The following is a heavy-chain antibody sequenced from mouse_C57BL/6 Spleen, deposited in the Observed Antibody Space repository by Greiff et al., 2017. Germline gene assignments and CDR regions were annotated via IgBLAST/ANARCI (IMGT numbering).Heavy chain of an antibody. CDR2: IDPSDSDT. J-gene: IGHJ2*01. Sequence: QVQLQQPGAELVRPGSSVKLSCKASGYTFTSYWMHWVKQRPIQGLEWIGMIDPSDSDTNYNQKFKGKATLTVDKSSSTAYMQLSSLTSEDSAVYYCARGDVGCCFDYWGQGTTLTVSS. CDR3: ARGDVGCCFDY. CDR1: GYTFTSYW. D-gene: IGHD1-2*01. V-gene: IGHV1-52*01.